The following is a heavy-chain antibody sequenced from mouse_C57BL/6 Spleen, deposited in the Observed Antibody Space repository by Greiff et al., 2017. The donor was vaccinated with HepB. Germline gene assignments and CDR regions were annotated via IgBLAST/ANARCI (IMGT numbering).Heavy chain of an antibody. J-gene: IGHJ4*01. CDR2: IDTSDSYT. Sequence: VQLQQSGAELVKPGASVQLSCKASGYTFTSYWMQWVKQRPGQGLEWIGEIDTSDSYTNYNQKFKGKATLTVDTSSSTAYMQLSSLTSADSAVYDCARLLDYYAMDYWGQGTSVTVSS. D-gene: IGHD2-1*01. CDR3: ARLLDYYAMDY. CDR1: GYTFTSYW. V-gene: IGHV1-50*01.